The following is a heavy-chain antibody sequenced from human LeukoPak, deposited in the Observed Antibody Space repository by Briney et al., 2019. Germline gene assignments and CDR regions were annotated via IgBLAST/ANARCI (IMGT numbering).Heavy chain of an antibody. CDR3: ARAVYYDSSGYYFDY. V-gene: IGHV3-13*01. J-gene: IGHJ4*02. CDR2: IGTAGDT. D-gene: IGHD3-22*01. CDR1: GFTFSSYD. Sequence: PGGSLRLSCAASGFTFSSYDMHWVRQPTGEGLEWVSSIGTAGDTYYPGSVKGRFTISRDNAKNSLYLQMNSLRAEDTAVYYCARAVYYDSSGYYFDYWGQGTLVTVSS.